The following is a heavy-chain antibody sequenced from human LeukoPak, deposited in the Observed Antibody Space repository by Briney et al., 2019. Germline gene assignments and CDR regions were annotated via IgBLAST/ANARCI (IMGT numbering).Heavy chain of an antibody. Sequence: GWSLRLSCLGSGFTFRDYAMHWLRQAPDRGLEWVASIWDDGSNKYYADSVTGRFTISKDNSKNTVYLQMNSQRVEDTAIYYCARGVGTMGGRPDYWGQGTQVTVSS. D-gene: IGHD1/OR15-1a*01. V-gene: IGHV3-33*01. J-gene: IGHJ4*01. CDR3: ARGVGTMGGRPDY. CDR2: IWDDGSNK. CDR1: GFTFRDYA.